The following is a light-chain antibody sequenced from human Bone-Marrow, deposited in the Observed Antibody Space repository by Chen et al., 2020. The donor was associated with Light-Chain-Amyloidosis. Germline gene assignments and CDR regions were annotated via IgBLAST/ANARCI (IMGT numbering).Light chain of an antibody. Sequence: QSALTQPASVSGSPGLSITVSCTGASSDVSWYQQHPGKAPKLVIYDVINRPSGVSSRFSGSKSGNTASLTISGLQAEDEADYFCSSSATSNTWVFGGGTKLTVL. J-gene: IGLJ3*02. CDR1: SSDV. V-gene: IGLV2-14*03. CDR2: DVI. CDR3: SSSATSNTWV.